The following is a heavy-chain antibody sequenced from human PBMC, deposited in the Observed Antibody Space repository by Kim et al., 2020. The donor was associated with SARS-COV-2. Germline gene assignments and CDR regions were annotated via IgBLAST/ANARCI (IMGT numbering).Heavy chain of an antibody. J-gene: IGHJ6*02. CDR2: IWYDGSNK. CDR3: AKNRDYYYYGMDV. CDR1: GFTFSSYG. V-gene: IGHV3-33*06. Sequence: GGSLRLSCAASGFTFSSYGMHWVRQAPGKGLEWVAVIWYDGSNKYYANSVKGRFTISRDNSKNTLYLQMNSLRAEDTAVYYCAKNRDYYYYGMDVWGQGTTVTVSS.